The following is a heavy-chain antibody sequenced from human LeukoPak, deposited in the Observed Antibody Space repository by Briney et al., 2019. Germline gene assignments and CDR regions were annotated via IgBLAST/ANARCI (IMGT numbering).Heavy chain of an antibody. D-gene: IGHD4-17*01. CDR2: ISGDGRT. CDR1: GFTFSSYA. V-gene: IGHV3-23*01. CDR3: ARRKYGDYCFDY. J-gene: IGHJ4*02. Sequence: GGSLRLSCAASGFTFSSYAMSWVRQAPGKGLEWVSAISGDGRTYYADSVNGRLTISRDNSKNTLDLQMDSLRAEDTAVYYCARRKYGDYCFDYWGQGTLVTVSS.